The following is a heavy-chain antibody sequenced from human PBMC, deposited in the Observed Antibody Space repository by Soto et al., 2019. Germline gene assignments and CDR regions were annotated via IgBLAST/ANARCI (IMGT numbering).Heavy chain of an antibody. CDR3: ARLPPIAAAGTNYYYGMDV. CDR1: GGSFSGYY. V-gene: IGHV4-34*01. Sequence: PSETLSLTCAVYGGSFSGYYWSWIRQPPGKGLEWIGEINHSGSTNYNPSLKSRVTISVDTSKNQFSLKLSSVTSADTAVYYCARLPPIAAAGTNYYYGMDVWGQGTRVTVSS. D-gene: IGHD6-13*01. CDR2: INHSGST. J-gene: IGHJ6*02.